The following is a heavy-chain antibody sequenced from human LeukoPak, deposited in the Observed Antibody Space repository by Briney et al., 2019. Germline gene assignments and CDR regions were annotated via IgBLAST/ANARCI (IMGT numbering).Heavy chain of an antibody. CDR3: ANQRETQGSYYEFDY. Sequence: GGSLTLSCAASRFSFSSYGMTWARHAPGKGLEWLSNSGGSGRTFYADSVKGRFTMSRDNSKDTLYLQMNSLRAEDTAVYYCANQRETQGSYYEFDYWGQGTLVSVSS. V-gene: IGHV3-23*01. D-gene: IGHD1-26*01. CDR1: RFSFSSYG. CDR2: SGGSGRT. J-gene: IGHJ4*02.